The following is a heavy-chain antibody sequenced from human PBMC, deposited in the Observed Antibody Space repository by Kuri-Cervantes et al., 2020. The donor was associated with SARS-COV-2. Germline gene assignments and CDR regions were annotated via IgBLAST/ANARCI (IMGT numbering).Heavy chain of an antibody. CDR3: AGETTQPNWFDP. Sequence: LSLTCAASGFTFSSYAMHWVRQAPGKGLEWVAVISYDGSNKYYADSVKGRFTISRDNSKNTLYLQMNSLRAEDTAVYYCAGETTQPNWFDPWGQGTLVTVS. D-gene: IGHD4-11*01. CDR2: ISYDGSNK. V-gene: IGHV3-30-3*01. CDR1: GFTFSSYA. J-gene: IGHJ5*02.